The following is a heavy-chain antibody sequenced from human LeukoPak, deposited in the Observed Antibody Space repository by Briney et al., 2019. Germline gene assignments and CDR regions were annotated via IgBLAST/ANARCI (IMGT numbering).Heavy chain of an antibody. Sequence: AASVKVSCKASGYTFTNYDINWVRQATGQGLEWMGWINSNNGNTGYAQKFQGRVTMTRNTSISTAYMELSSLRSEDTAVYYCARGPDLLWFGELLSNWFDPWGQGTLVTVSS. D-gene: IGHD3-10*01. CDR3: ARGPDLLWFGELLSNWFDP. V-gene: IGHV1-8*01. J-gene: IGHJ5*02. CDR2: INSNNGNT. CDR1: GYTFTNYD.